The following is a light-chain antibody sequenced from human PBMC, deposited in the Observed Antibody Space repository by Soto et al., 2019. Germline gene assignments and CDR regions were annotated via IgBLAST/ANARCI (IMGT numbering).Light chain of an antibody. J-gene: IGLJ3*02. Sequence: QSALTQPPSASGSPGQAVTISCTGTSSDVGANDYVSWYQQHPAKAPKLMIFEVSKRPSGVPDRFSCSKAGNTASPTVSGRQAEDEADYYGSSYADRSQWVFGAGTKLTVL. V-gene: IGLV2-8*01. CDR2: EVS. CDR3: SSYADRSQWV. CDR1: SSDVGANDY.